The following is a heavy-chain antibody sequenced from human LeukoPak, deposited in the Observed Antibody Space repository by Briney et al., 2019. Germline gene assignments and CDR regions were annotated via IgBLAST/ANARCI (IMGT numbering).Heavy chain of an antibody. CDR3: ARHRPSYYYDTIDYYSGFDY. J-gene: IGHJ4*02. Sequence: PSETLSLTCTVSGGSISSSGYYWGWIRQPPGKGLEWIGSIYYSGSTYYNPSLKSRVIISVDTSKNLFSLKLNSVTAADTAVYYCARHRPSYYYDTIDYYSGFDYWGQGSLVTVSS. CDR2: IYYSGST. CDR1: GGSISSSGYY. D-gene: IGHD3-22*01. V-gene: IGHV4-39*01.